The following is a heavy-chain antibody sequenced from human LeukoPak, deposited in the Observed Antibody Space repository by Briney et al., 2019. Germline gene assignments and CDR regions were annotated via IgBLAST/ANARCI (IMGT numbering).Heavy chain of an antibody. V-gene: IGHV1-69*06. CDR3: ARVPGGYDSSGYYRAYFDY. J-gene: IGHJ4*02. Sequence: GASVKVSCKASGYTFTNYGFSWVRHAPGQGLEWMGGIIPIFPTANYAQKFQGRVTITADKSTSTAYMELSSLRSEDTAVYYCARVPGGYDSSGYYRAYFDYWGQGTLVTVSS. D-gene: IGHD3-22*01. CDR2: IIPIFPTA. CDR1: GYTFTNYG.